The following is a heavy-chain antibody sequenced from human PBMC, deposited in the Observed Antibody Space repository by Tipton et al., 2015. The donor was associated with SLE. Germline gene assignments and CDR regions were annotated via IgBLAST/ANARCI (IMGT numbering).Heavy chain of an antibody. CDR3: ARSFDYWYFDL. Sequence: TLSLTCAVYGGSFSGYYWSWIRQPPGKGLEWIGEINHSGSTNYNPSLTRRVTISVDTSKNQFSLKLSSVTDADPAVYYCARSFDYWYFDLWGRGTLVTVSS. CDR1: GGSFSGYY. D-gene: IGHD3-9*01. J-gene: IGHJ2*01. CDR2: INHSGST. V-gene: IGHV4-34*01.